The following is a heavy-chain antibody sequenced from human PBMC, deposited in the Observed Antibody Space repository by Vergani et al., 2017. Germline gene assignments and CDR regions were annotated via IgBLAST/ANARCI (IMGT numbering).Heavy chain of an antibody. J-gene: IGHJ4*02. CDR3: ARLDCSGGSCYAHY. CDR2: IYYSGST. CDR1: GGSISSSSYY. Sequence: QLQLQESGPGLVKPSETLSLTCTVSGGSISSSSYYWGWIRQPPGKGLEWIGSIYYSGSTYYNPSLKSRVTISAGKSISTAYLQWSSLKASDTAMYYCARLDCSGGSCYAHYWGQGTLVTVSS. D-gene: IGHD2-15*01. V-gene: IGHV4-39*07.